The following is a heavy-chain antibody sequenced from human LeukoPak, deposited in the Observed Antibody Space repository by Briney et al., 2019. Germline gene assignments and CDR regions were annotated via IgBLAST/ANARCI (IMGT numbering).Heavy chain of an antibody. J-gene: IGHJ4*02. CDR3: AKGLPQGY. D-gene: IGHD3-16*01. CDR1: GFTSSSYA. V-gene: IGHV3-23*01. CDR2: ISSSGVST. Sequence: GGSLRLSCAASGFTSSSYAMSWVRQAPGRGLEWVSTISSSGVSTFHADFVKGRFTLSRDNSKNTLYLQMNSLRAEDTAVYYCAKGLPQGYWGQGTLVTVSS.